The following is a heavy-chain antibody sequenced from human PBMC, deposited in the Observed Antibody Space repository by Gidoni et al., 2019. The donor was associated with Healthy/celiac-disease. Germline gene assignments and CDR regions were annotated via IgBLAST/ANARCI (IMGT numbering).Heavy chain of an antibody. D-gene: IGHD3-10*01. CDR1: GYTFTSYD. CDR3: ARGATYYYGSGSYWVTSGVDY. Sequence: QVQLVQSGAEVKKPGASVKVSCKASGYTFTSYDINWGRQATGQGLEWMGWMNPNSGNTGYAQKFQGRVTMTRNTSISTAYMELSSLRSEDTAVYYCARGATYYYGSGSYWVTSGVDYWGQGTLVTVSS. J-gene: IGHJ4*02. V-gene: IGHV1-8*01. CDR2: MNPNSGNT.